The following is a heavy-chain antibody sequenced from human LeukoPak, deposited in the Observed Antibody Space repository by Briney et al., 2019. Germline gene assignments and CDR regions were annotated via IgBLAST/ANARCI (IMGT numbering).Heavy chain of an antibody. Sequence: RASVKVSCKASGYTFTSYGISWVRQAPGQGFEWMGWISAYNGNTNYAQKLQGRVTMTTDTSTSTAYMELRSLRSDDTAVYYCAREGIQLWWYYFDYWGQGTLVTVSS. CDR1: GYTFTSYG. J-gene: IGHJ4*02. D-gene: IGHD5-18*01. CDR2: ISAYNGNT. V-gene: IGHV1-18*01. CDR3: AREGIQLWWYYFDY.